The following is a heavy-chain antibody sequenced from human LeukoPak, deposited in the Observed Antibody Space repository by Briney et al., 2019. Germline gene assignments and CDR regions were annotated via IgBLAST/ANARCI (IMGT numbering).Heavy chain of an antibody. V-gene: IGHV4-4*07. D-gene: IGHD5-12*01. J-gene: IGHJ6*03. CDR2: IYTSGST. CDR3: ARGLVATPQGYYYYYMDV. Sequence: SETLSLTCTVSGGSISGYYWSWIRQPAGKGLEWIGRIYTSGSTNYNPSLKSRVTMSVDTSKNQFSLKLSSVTAADTAVYYRARGLVATPQGYYYYYMDVWGKGTTVTVSS. CDR1: GGSISGYY.